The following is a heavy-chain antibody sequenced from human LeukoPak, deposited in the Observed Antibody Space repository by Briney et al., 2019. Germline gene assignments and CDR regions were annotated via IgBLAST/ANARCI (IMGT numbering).Heavy chain of an antibody. V-gene: IGHV4-39*07. J-gene: IGHJ4*02. D-gene: IGHD1-14*01. CDR1: GDSISSTSYY. Sequence: PSETLSLTCTVSGDSISSTSYYWGWIRQPPGKGLEWIGSIYYSGSTYYNPSLKSRVTISVDTSKNQFSLKLSSVTAADTAVYYCARDITGSFDYWGRGNLVTVSS. CDR3: ARDITGSFDY. CDR2: IYYSGST.